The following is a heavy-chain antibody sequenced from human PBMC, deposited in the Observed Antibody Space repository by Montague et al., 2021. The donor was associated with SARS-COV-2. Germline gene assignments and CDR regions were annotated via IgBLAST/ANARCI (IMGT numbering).Heavy chain of an antibody. V-gene: IGHV4-61*02. CDR2: IFTRGST. D-gene: IGHD2-2*01. CDR3: TREVLAAMRPWFDP. CDR1: GDSISGGPYY. Sequence: TLSLTCTVSGDSISGGPYYWTWIRQPAGKGLEWIGRIFTRGSTLYNPSLSSRVTISVDTSKNQFSLTLSSVTAADTAIYYCTREVLAAMRPWFDPWGQGTLVTVSS. J-gene: IGHJ5*02.